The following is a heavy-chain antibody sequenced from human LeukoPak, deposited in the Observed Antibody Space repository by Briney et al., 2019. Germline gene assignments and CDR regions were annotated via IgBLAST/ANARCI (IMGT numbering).Heavy chain of an antibody. Sequence: GGSLRLSCATSGFTFSSYSMNWVRQAPGKGLEWVSSISSSSSYIYYADSVKGRFTISRDNAKNSLYLQMNSLRAEDTAVYYCARTLDYGDSGFDYWGQGTLVTVSP. CDR1: GFTFSSYS. CDR2: ISSSSSYI. D-gene: IGHD4-17*01. J-gene: IGHJ4*02. CDR3: ARTLDYGDSGFDY. V-gene: IGHV3-21*01.